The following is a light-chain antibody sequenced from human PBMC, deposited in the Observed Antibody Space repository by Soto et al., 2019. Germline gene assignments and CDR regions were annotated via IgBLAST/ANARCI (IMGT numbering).Light chain of an antibody. Sequence: QSALTQPRSLSGSPGQSVSISCTGTISDVAGYNYVSWYQHHPGKAPKLLISDVTKRPSWVPDRFSGSKSGNTASLTISELQAEDEAEYYCSSYAGNNNLVFGGGTKLTVL. J-gene: IGLJ2*01. CDR1: ISDVAGYNY. V-gene: IGLV2-11*01. CDR3: SSYAGNNNLV. CDR2: DVT.